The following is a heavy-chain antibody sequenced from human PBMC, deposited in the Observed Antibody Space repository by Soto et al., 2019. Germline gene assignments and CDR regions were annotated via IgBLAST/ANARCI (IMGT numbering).Heavy chain of an antibody. D-gene: IGHD6-13*01. CDR1: GFTFDDYA. CDR2: ISWNSAAI. V-gene: IGHV3-9*01. CDR3: AKDRGSSSWDPIFDF. Sequence: MQLVESGGGLIEPGRSLRLSCAASGFTFDDYAIHWVRQAPGKGLEWVSGISWNSAAIEYAVSVKGRFTIVRDNAMNSLYLQMNHLRPVDTAFYYCAKDRGSSSWDPIFDFWGQGILVTVSS. J-gene: IGHJ4*02.